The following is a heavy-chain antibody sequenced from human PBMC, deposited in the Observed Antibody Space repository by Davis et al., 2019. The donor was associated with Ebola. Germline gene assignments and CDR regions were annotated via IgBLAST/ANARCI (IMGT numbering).Heavy chain of an antibody. V-gene: IGHV4-34*01. Sequence: ESLKISCAASGFTFSSYGMNWVRQPPGKGLEWIGEINHSGSTNYNPSLKSRVTISVDTSKNQFSLKLSSVTAADTAVYYCAREPIAARPFDYWGQGTLVTVSS. CDR1: GFTFSSYG. J-gene: IGHJ4*02. CDR3: AREPIAARPFDY. CDR2: INHSGST. D-gene: IGHD6-6*01.